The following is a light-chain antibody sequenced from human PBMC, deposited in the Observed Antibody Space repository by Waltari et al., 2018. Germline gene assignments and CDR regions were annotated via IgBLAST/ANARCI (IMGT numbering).Light chain of an antibody. CDR3: MQALQSPLT. CDR1: QTLLNSNGYTY. V-gene: IGKV2-28*01. CDR2: SGS. J-gene: IGKJ4*01. Sequence: DVVMTQSPLFLPVTPGEPASISCRSSQTLLNSNGYTYLDWFLQKPGQSPQLLIYSGSNRASGVPDRFRGIGSGTDFTLKISRVEAEDVGIYYCMQALQSPLTFGGGTKVEIK.